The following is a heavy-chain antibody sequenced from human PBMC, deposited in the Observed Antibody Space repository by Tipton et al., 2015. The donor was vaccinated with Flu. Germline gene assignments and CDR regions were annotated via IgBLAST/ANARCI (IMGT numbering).Heavy chain of an antibody. CDR1: GFTFRNYA. Sequence: SLRLSCAASGFTFRNYAMGWVRQAPGKGLEWVSMISGGRGGTTYYADSVKGRFTISRDNPKNTLYLQMNSLRAEDTAVYYCAKEVDTVIVAATVYLDYWGQGILVTVSS. CDR2: ISGGRGGTT. V-gene: IGHV3-23*01. J-gene: IGHJ4*02. CDR3: AKEVDTVIVAATVYLDY. D-gene: IGHD6-25*01.